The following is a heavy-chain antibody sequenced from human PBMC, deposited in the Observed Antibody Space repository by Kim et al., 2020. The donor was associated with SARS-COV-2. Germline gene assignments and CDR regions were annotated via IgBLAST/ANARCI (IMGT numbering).Heavy chain of an antibody. CDR2: ISSSGTI. CDR3: ATDVSNRFAHDAFKI. D-gene: IGHD3-16*02. J-gene: IGHJ3*02. Sequence: GGSLRLSCVGSGFTFDTYSLNWVRQAPGMGPELLSYISSSGTIYYADSVKGRFTISRDNAKNSLFLQLDSLRDEDTALYYYATDVSNRFAHDAFKIWR. CDR1: GFTFDTYS. V-gene: IGHV3-48*02.